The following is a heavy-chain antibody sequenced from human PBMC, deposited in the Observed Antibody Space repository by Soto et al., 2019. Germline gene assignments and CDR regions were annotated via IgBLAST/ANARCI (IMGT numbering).Heavy chain of an antibody. V-gene: IGHV3-23*01. D-gene: IGHD2-8*02. J-gene: IGHJ4*02. CDR3: AKAKGSFDHTGPDQ. Sequence: EVQLLESGGGLIQPGGSLRLSCVTSGFTFSNYAMSWVRQAPGKGLEWVSGFGVDGVTYYADSVRGRFTISRDNSKNTLHLQMNSLRVKDTALYYCAKAKGSFDHTGPDQWGQGTLVTVSS. CDR2: FGVDGVT. CDR1: GFTFSNYA.